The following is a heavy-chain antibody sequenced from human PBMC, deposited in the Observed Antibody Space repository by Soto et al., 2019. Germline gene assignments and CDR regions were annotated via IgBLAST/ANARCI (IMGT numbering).Heavy chain of an antibody. D-gene: IGHD6-19*01. CDR1: GFALSTYN. Sequence: GGSLRLSCTASGFALSTYNMEWVRQAPGKGLEWVSYISESGTYYVDSVEGRFTISRDNAKDSLYLQMNSLRGEDTAVYYCARYFRGSGRYFFDYWGQGTLVTVSS. J-gene: IGHJ4*02. CDR2: ISESGT. V-gene: IGHV3-48*04. CDR3: ARYFRGSGRYFFDY.